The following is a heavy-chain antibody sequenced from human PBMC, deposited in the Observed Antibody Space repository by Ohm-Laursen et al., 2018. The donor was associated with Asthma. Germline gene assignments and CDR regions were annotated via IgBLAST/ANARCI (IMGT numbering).Heavy chain of an antibody. CDR1: GFTFSSYS. Sequence: GSLRLSCSASGFTFSSYSMNWVRQAPGKGLEWVSYISSSSSTIYYADSVKGRFTISRDNAKNSLYLQMNSPRAEDTALYYCARIGPEWELPGREYSVHHWGQGTLVTVSS. D-gene: IGHD1-26*01. CDR2: ISSSSSTI. V-gene: IGHV3-48*01. CDR3: ARIGPEWELPGREYSVHH. J-gene: IGHJ1*01.